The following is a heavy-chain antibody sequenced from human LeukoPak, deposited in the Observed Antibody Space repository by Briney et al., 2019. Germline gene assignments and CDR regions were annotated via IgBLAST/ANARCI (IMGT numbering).Heavy chain of an antibody. D-gene: IGHD2-2*01. CDR1: GYTFTGYY. V-gene: IGHV1-2*02. CDR2: INPNSGGT. Sequence: GASVKVSCKASGYTFTGYYMHWVRQAPGQGLEWMGWINPNSGGTNYVQKFQGRVTMTRDTSRRTAYMELNSLRFDDTAVYYCARWEASPSRGWFSPWGQGTLVTVSS. CDR3: ARWEASPSRGWFSP. J-gene: IGHJ5*02.